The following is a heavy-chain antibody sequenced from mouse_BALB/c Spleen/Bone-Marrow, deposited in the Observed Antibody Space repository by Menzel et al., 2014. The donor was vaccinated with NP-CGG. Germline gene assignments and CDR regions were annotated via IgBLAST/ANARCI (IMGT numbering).Heavy chain of an antibody. CDR2: IDPANGNT. J-gene: IGHJ4*01. Sequence: EVKLQESGAELVKPGASVKLSCTASGFNIKDTYMHWVKQRPEQGLEWIGRIDPANGNTKYDPKFQGKATITADTSSNTAYLQLSSLTSEDTAVYYCARDGVLWLRRDYALDYWGQGTSVTVSS. D-gene: IGHD2-2*01. CDR1: GFNIKDTY. CDR3: ARDGVLWLRRDYALDY. V-gene: IGHV14-3*02.